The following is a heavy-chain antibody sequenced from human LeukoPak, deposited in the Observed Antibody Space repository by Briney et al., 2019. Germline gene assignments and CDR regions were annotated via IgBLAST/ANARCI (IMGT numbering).Heavy chain of an antibody. CDR1: GFTFSSYA. CDR2: ISGSGAST. V-gene: IGHV3-23*01. CDR3: AKDGGYYDFWSGYRFDP. Sequence: GGSLRLSCAASGFTFSSYAMSWVRQAPGKGLAWVSAISGSGASTYYADFVKGRFIISRDQSKNTLYLQMNSLRAEDTAVYYCAKDGGYYDFWSGYRFDPWGQGTLVTVSS. J-gene: IGHJ5*02. D-gene: IGHD3-3*01.